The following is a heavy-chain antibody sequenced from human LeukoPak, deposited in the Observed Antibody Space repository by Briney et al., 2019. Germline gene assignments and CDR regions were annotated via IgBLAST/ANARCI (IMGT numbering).Heavy chain of an antibody. V-gene: IGHV1-69*05. CDR2: IIPIFGTA. D-gene: IGHD3-22*01. Sequence: SVKVSCKASGGTFSSYAISWVRQAPGQGLEWMGRIIPIFGTANYAQKFQGRVTITTDESTGTAYMELSSLRSEDTAVYYCARDYDSSGYYYLYYFDYWGQGTLVTVSS. J-gene: IGHJ4*02. CDR1: GGTFSSYA. CDR3: ARDYDSSGYYYLYYFDY.